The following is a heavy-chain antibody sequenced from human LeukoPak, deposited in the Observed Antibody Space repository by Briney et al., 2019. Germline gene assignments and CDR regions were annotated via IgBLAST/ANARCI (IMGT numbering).Heavy chain of an antibody. CDR3: ARISGSYYPHFDY. CDR1: GGSISSSNYY. CDR2: IFYSGST. V-gene: IGHV4-39*01. D-gene: IGHD1-26*01. Sequence: SETLSLTCTVSGGSISSSNYYWGWIRQPPVTGLEWIGSIFYSGSTYYNPSLKSRVTISVDTSKNQFSLKLSSVTAADTAVYYCARISGSYYPHFDYWGQGTLVTVSS. J-gene: IGHJ4*02.